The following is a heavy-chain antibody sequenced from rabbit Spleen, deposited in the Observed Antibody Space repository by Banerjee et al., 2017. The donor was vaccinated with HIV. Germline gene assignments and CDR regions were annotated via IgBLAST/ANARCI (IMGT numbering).Heavy chain of an antibody. J-gene: IGHJ4*01. CDR1: GFSFSSSYY. Sequence: QEQLVESGGGLVQPEGSLTLTCTASGFSFSSSYYMCWVRQAPGKGLEWIGCIGAGSGSTYYATWAKGRFTVSKTSSTTVTLQMTSLTVADTATYFCVRRPGSTGSGYDLWGPGTLVTVS. CDR2: IGAGSGST. V-gene: IGHV1S45*01. D-gene: IGHD7-1*01. CDR3: VRRPGSTGSGYDL.